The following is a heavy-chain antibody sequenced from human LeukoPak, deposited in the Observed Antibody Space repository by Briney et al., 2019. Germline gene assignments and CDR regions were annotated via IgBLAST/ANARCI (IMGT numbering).Heavy chain of an antibody. J-gene: IGHJ4*02. CDR1: GFTFSNYG. D-gene: IGHD3-22*01. V-gene: IGHV3-33*01. CDR2: IWYDGSKK. CDR3: ARDHGYYPSSHLDY. Sequence: SLRLSFAASGFTFSNYGMHWVRQAPGKGLEWVAIIWYDGSKKYHADSVKGRFTISRDNSKNTLYLQMSSLRAEDTAVYYCARDHGYYPSSHLDYWGQGTLVTVSS.